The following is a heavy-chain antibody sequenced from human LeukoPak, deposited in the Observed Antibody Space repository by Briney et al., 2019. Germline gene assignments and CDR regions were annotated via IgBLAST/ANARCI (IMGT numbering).Heavy chain of an antibody. J-gene: IGHJ4*02. CDR3: ARASYYDFWSGPQAWDY. Sequence: SETLSLTCTVSGYSITSGFFWGWIRQPPGKGLEWIGSISHSGSTYYIPSLESRVTISLDKSKNKFSLELSSVTAADTAVYYCARASYYDFWSGPQAWDYWGQGTLVTVSS. CDR1: GYSITSGFF. D-gene: IGHD3-3*01. V-gene: IGHV4-38-2*02. CDR2: ISHSGST.